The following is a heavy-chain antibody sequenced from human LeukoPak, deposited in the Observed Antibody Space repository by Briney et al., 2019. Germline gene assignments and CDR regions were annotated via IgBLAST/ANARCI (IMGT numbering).Heavy chain of an antibody. CDR2: ISYDGSNK. CDR3: AKGSVVKAGRPYYYYGMDV. J-gene: IGHJ6*02. Sequence: GGSLRLSCAASGFTFSSYGMHWVRQAPGKGLEWVAVISYDGSNKYYADSVKGRFTISRDNSKNTLYLQMNSLRAEDTAVYYCAKGSVVKAGRPYYYYGMDVWGQGTTVTVSS. D-gene: IGHD2-21*01. V-gene: IGHV3-30*18. CDR1: GFTFSSYG.